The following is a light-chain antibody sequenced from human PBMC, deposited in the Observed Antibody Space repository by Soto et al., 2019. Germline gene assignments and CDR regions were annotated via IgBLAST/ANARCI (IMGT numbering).Light chain of an antibody. CDR1: QSVGSA. CDR3: QQYKYCPPLT. J-gene: IGKJ4*01. CDR2: GAS. Sequence: EIVMTQSPATLSVSPGETATLSCRASQSVGSAVAWYQHKPGQAPRLLIVGASIRATGVPGRFSGGGSGTEFTLTITSLQSEDFAVDYCQQYKYCPPLTFGGGTTVEIK. V-gene: IGKV3-15*01.